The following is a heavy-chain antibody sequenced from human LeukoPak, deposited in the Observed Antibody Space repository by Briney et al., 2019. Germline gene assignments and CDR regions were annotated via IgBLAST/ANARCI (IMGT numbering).Heavy chain of an antibody. D-gene: IGHD6-6*01. CDR1: GYTFTSYG. V-gene: IGHV1-18*01. J-gene: IGHJ4*02. Sequence: ASVKVSCKASGYTFTSYGFSRVRQAPGQGLEWMGWISAYNGNTNYAQNFQGRVAMTTDTSTSTAYMELRSLRSDDTAVYYCARDRSRLDYWGPGTLVTVSS. CDR2: ISAYNGNT. CDR3: ARDRSRLDY.